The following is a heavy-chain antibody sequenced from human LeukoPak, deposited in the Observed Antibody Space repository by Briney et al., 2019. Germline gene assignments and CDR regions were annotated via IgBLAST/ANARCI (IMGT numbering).Heavy chain of an antibody. V-gene: IGHV3-33*01. Sequence: GGSPRLSCAGSGFTFGGYGMHWFRQTPGKELEWVAVIAYDGSRAFYADSVKGRFTISRDNSKNTMSVQMDDLRAEDTAVYYCTRYNDDHFDYWGQGTLVTVSS. CDR1: GFTFGGYG. CDR2: IAYDGSRA. CDR3: TRYNDDHFDY. J-gene: IGHJ4*02. D-gene: IGHD3-3*01.